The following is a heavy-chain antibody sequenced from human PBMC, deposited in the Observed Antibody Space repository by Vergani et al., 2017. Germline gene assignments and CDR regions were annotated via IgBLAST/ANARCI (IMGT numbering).Heavy chain of an antibody. V-gene: IGHV4-59*01. CDR2: IYYSGST. CDR3: ARGERWSHFDY. Sequence: QVQLQGSGPGLVKPSETLSLTCTVSGGSISSYYWSWIRQPPGKGLEWIGYIYYSGSTNYNPSLKSRVTISVDTSKNQFSLKLSSVTAADTAVYYCARGERWSHFDYWGQGTLVTVSS. D-gene: IGHD3-3*01. CDR1: GGSISSYY. J-gene: IGHJ4*02.